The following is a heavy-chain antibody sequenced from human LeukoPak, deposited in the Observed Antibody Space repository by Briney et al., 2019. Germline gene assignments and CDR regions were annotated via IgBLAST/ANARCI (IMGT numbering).Heavy chain of an antibody. D-gene: IGHD6-13*01. J-gene: IGHJ5*02. CDR1: GYTFTSYD. Sequence: ASVKVSCNASGYTFTSYDINWVRQATGQGLEWMGWMNPNSGNTGYAQKFQGRVTMTRNTSISTAYMELSSLRSEDTAVYCCARGVIAAAGTGSGFDPWGQGTLVTVSS. CDR3: ARGVIAAAGTGSGFDP. CDR2: MNPNSGNT. V-gene: IGHV1-8*01.